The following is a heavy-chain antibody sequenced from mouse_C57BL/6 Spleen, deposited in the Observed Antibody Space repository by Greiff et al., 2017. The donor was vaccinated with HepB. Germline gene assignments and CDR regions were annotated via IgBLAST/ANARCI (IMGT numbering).Heavy chain of an antibody. V-gene: IGHV1-81*01. CDR2: IYPRSGNT. J-gene: IGHJ2*01. D-gene: IGHD4-1*01. CDR1: GYTFTSYG. CDR3: ARWDHSPFDY. Sequence: VKLQESGAELARPGASVKLSCKASGYTFTSYGISWVKQRTGQGLEWIGEIYPRSGNTYYNEKFKGKATLTADKSSSTAYMELRSLTSEDSAVYFCARWDHSPFDYWGQGTTLTVSS.